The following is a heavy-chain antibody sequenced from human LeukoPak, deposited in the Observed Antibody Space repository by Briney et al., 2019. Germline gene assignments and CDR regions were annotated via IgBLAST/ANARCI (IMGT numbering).Heavy chain of an antibody. D-gene: IGHD4-23*01. V-gene: IGHV1-69*13. CDR1: GGTFSSYA. Sequence: GASVRVSCKASGGTFSSYAISWVRQAPGQGLEWMGGIIPIFGTANYAQKFQGRVTITADESTSTAYMELSSLRSEDTAVYYCARGSDPLTVVTRRLVGYFDYWGQGTLVTVSS. CDR3: ARGSDPLTVVTRRLVGYFDY. J-gene: IGHJ4*02. CDR2: IIPIFGTA.